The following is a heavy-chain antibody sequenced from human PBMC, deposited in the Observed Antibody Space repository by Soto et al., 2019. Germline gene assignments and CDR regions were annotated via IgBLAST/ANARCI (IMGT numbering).Heavy chain of an antibody. CDR1: GGSCVGLC. CDR3: ARGRSGYSGHDFPY. V-gene: IGHV4-34*01. Sequence: VVGGSCVGLCGSWIRKTPGKGLEWIGEINHSGSTNYNPSLKSRVTISGDTSKNQFSLKLNSVTAADTALYYYARGRSGYSGHDFPYWGQGTLDTVTP. D-gene: IGHD5-12*01. CDR2: INHSGST. J-gene: IGHJ1*01.